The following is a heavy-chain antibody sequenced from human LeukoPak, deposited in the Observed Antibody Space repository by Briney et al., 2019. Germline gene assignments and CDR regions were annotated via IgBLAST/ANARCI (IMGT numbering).Heavy chain of an antibody. J-gene: IGHJ5*02. D-gene: IGHD6-13*01. CDR1: GFTFSSYA. V-gene: IGHV3-23*01. Sequence: GGSLRLSCAASGFTFSSYAMSWVRQAPGKGLEWVSAISGNGGNTYYADSVKGRFTISRDNSKNTLYLQMNSLRAEDTAVYYCATAAGSNWFDPWGQGTLVTVSS. CDR2: ISGNGGNT. CDR3: ATAAGSNWFDP.